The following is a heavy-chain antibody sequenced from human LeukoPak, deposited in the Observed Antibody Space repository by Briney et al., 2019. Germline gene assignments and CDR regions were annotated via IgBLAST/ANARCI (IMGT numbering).Heavy chain of an antibody. CDR2: IGSAGYT. V-gene: IGHV3-13*01. D-gene: IGHD1-14*01. J-gene: IGHJ4*02. Sequence: PGGPLSLSCEVSGLPSDTNDMNWVRQTKGKGLEWVSAIGSAGYTYYADSVRGRFTITRDNAKQSLYLQMNSLRVEDTAVYHCVRQPDSARYGFDYWGRGTQVTVSS. CDR1: GLPSDTND. CDR3: VRQPDSARYGFDY.